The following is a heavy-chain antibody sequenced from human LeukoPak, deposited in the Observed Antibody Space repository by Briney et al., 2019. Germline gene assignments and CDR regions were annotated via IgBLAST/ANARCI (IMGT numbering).Heavy chain of an antibody. J-gene: IGHJ4*02. V-gene: IGHV4-39*01. Sequence: PSETLSLTCTVSGDSISSSSYYWGWIRQPPGKGLEWIGNIYYSGSAYYNPSLRSRLTISLDTSKNQFSLTLSSVTAADTAVYYCARLQYYYDSNGYYSLYYFDYWGQGTVVTISS. CDR2: IYYSGSA. D-gene: IGHD3-22*01. CDR3: ARLQYYYDSNGYYSLYYFDY. CDR1: GDSISSSSYY.